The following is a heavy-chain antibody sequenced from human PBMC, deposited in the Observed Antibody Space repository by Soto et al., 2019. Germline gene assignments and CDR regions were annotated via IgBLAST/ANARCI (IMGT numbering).Heavy chain of an antibody. CDR3: ASIYDSSGYYYGNNWFDP. V-gene: IGHV4-31*03. J-gene: IGHJ5*02. D-gene: IGHD3-22*01. CDR2: IYYSGST. CDR1: GASISSGDYY. Sequence: PSETLSLTCTVSGASISSGDYYWSWIRQHPGKGLGWIGYIYYSGSTYYNPSLKSRLTISVDTSKNQFSLKLSSVTAADTAVYYCASIYDSSGYYYGNNWFDPWGQGTLVTVS.